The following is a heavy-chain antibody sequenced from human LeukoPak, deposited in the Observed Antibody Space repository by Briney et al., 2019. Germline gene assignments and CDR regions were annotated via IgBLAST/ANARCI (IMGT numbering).Heavy chain of an antibody. CDR3: AKADAVDTAGFDP. Sequence: PGGSLRLSCAASGFTVSDYYMSWVRQAPGKGLEWISYISNSGSTISYADSVKGRIIISRDNAKNSLYLQLNSLRAEDTALYYCAKADAVDTAGFDPWGQGTLVTVSS. J-gene: IGHJ5*02. V-gene: IGHV3-11*01. D-gene: IGHD5-18*01. CDR1: GFTVSDYY. CDR2: ISNSGSTI.